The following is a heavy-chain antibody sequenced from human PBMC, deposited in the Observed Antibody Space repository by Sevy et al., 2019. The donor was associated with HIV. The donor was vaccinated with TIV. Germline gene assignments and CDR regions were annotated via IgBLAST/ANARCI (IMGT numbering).Heavy chain of an antibody. D-gene: IGHD6-13*01. J-gene: IGHJ6*03. CDR1: GYTFTSYG. CDR2: ISAYNGNT. Sequence: ASVKVSCKASGYTFTSYGISWVRQAPGQGLEWMGWISAYNGNTNYAQKLQGRVTMTTDTSTGTAYMELRSLRSDDTAVYYCARGMSSWTYYYYYYMDVWGKGTTVTVSS. V-gene: IGHV1-18*01. CDR3: ARGMSSWTYYYYYYMDV.